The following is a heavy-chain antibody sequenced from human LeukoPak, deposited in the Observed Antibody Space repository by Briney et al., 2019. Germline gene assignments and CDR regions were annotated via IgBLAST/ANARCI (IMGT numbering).Heavy chain of an antibody. V-gene: IGHV4-59*08. CDR2: IYYSGST. CDR3: ARRGSYYDSVGYYYFDY. J-gene: IGHJ4*02. Sequence: KPSETLSLTCTVSGGSISSYHWSWIRQPPGKGLEWIGYIYYSGSTNYNPSLKSRVTISVDTSKNQFSLKLRSVTAADTAVYYCARRGSYYDSVGYYYFDYWGQGTLVTVSS. CDR1: GGSISSYH. D-gene: IGHD3-22*01.